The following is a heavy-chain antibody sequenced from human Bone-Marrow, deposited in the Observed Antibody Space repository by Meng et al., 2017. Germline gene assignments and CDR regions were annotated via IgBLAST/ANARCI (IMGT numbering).Heavy chain of an antibody. Sequence: HVDVVECGGGLVKTGGSLRLSCAASGFTFNDYYMSWIRQAPGKGLEWVSYISRSESAIYYADSVKGRFTISRDNAKNSLFLQMNSLRAEDTAVYYCARGTEYGAYNWFDPWGQGTLVTVSS. CDR1: GFTFNDYY. CDR2: ISRSESAI. V-gene: IGHV3-11*01. CDR3: ARGTEYGAYNWFDP. D-gene: IGHD4-17*01. J-gene: IGHJ5*02.